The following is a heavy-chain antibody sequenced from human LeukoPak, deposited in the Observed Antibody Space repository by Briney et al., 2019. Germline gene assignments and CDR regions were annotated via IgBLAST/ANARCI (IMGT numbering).Heavy chain of an antibody. D-gene: IGHD2-2*01. J-gene: IGHJ6*02. V-gene: IGHV4-59*08. CDR2: IYYSGST. CDR1: GGSISSYY. CDR3: ARHQTKYCSTTTCSGDYYYGMDV. Sequence: SETLSLTCTVSGGSISSYYWSWIRQPPGKGLEWIGNIYYSGSTDYNPSLKSRVTISVDTSKNQFSLKLSSVTAADTALYYCARHQTKYCSTTTCSGDYYYGMDVWGQGTAVTVSS.